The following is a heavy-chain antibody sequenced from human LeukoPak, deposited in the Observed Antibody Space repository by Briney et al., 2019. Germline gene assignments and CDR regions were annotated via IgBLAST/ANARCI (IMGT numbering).Heavy chain of an antibody. D-gene: IGHD1-14*01. V-gene: IGHV3-66*02. J-gene: IGHJ6*03. CDR1: GFTVSSNY. Sequence: GGSLRLSCAASGFTVSSNYMSWVRQAPGKGLEWVSVIYSGGSTYYADSVKGRFTISRDNSKNTLYLQMNSLRAEDTAVYYCARDRRTGRRIGYYYYMDDWGKGTTVTVSS. CDR2: IYSGGST. CDR3: ARDRRTGRRIGYYYYMDD.